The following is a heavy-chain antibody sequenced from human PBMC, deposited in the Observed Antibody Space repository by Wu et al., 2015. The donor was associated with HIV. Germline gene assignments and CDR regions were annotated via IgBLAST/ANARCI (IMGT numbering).Heavy chain of an antibody. D-gene: IGHD4-11*01. CDR1: GYTFTSYD. J-gene: IGHJ3*02. CDR2: MNPNSGNT. CDR3: ARTRQYQLRNAFDI. Sequence: QVHVVQSGAEVKKPGDSVKVSCKASGYTFTSYDINWVRQASGQGLEWMGWMNPNSGNTGYAQKFQGRVTITRNSSISTAYMELSSLTSEDTAIYYCARTRQYQLRNAFDIWGQGTMVTVSS. V-gene: IGHV1-8*03.